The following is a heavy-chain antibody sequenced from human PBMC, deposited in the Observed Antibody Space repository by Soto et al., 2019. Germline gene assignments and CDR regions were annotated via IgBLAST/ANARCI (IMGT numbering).Heavy chain of an antibody. D-gene: IGHD3-10*01. V-gene: IGHV3-21*01. CDR2: ISSSSSYI. J-gene: IGHJ6*03. Sequence: GSLRLSCAASGFTFSSYSMNWVRQAPGKGLEWVSSISSSSSYIYYADSVKGRFTISRDNAKNSLYLQMNSLRAEDTAVYYCARGSRLTMVRGGNYMDVWGKGTTVTVSS. CDR3: ARGSRLTMVRGGNYMDV. CDR1: GFTFSSYS.